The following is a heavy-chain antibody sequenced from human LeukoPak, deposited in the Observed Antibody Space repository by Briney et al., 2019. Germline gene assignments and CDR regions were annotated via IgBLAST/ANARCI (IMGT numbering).Heavy chain of an antibody. CDR1: GYTFTGYY. CDR2: INPNSGGT. V-gene: IGHV1-2*02. D-gene: IGHD3-22*01. CDR3: ASPNYYDSSGYIY. J-gene: IGHJ4*02. Sequence: ASVKVSCKASGYTFTGYYMHWVRQAPGQGLEWMGWINPNSGGTNYTQKFQGRVTMTRDTSISTAYMELSRLRSDDTAVYYCASPNYYDSSGYIYWGQGTLVTVSS.